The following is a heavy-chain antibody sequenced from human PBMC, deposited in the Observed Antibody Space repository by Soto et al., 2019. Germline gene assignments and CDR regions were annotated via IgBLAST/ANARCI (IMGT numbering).Heavy chain of an antibody. D-gene: IGHD3-9*01. CDR3: ARDSDIYYGMDV. Sequence: DVQLVESGGGFIQPGESLRLSCAASGFTFSVHSMNWVRRAPGKGLEWVSYISSTSSARYYADSVRGRFTISRDKAKYSLYLQMNSLTDEDTAVYYCARDSDIYYGMDVWGQGTTVTVSS. J-gene: IGHJ6*02. CDR1: GFTFSVHS. CDR2: ISSTSSAR. V-gene: IGHV3-48*02.